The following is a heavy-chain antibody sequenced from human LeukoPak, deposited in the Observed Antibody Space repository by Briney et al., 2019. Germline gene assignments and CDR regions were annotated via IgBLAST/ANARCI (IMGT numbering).Heavy chain of an antibody. CDR3: ARVGYCSSTSCYHDAFDI. J-gene: IGHJ3*02. CDR1: GYTFTSYG. V-gene: IGHV1-18*01. Sequence: GASVKVSCKASGYTFTSYGISWVRQAPGQGLEWMGWISAYNGNTNYAQKLQGRVTITTDESTSTAYMELSSLRSEDTAVYYCARVGYCSSTSCYHDAFDIWGQGTMVTVSS. D-gene: IGHD2-2*01. CDR2: ISAYNGNT.